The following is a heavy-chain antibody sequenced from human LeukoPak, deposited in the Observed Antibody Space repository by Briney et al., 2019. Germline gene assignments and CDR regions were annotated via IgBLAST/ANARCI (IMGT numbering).Heavy chain of an antibody. Sequence: GESLKISCKDSGYSFTNYWIGWVRQMPGKGLEWMGIIYPGNSDTRYSPSFQGQVTISVDKSISTAYLQWSSLKASDTAVYYCASGEDLVGAFAFDYWGQGTLVTVSS. V-gene: IGHV5-51*01. D-gene: IGHD1-26*01. CDR3: ASGEDLVGAFAFDY. CDR2: IYPGNSDT. CDR1: GYSFTNYW. J-gene: IGHJ4*02.